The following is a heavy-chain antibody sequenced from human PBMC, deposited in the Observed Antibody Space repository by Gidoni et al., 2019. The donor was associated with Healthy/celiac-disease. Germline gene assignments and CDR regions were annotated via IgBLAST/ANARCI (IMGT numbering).Heavy chain of an antibody. J-gene: IGHJ6*02. Sequence: QVQLVQSGAEVKKPGASVQVSCKASGYTFTSYAMHWGRQAPGQRLEWMGWINAGNGNTKYSQKFQGRVTITRDTSASTAYMELSSLRSEDTAVYYCAREMVVVPAASLYYYYYGMDVWGQGTTVTVSS. D-gene: IGHD2-2*01. CDR2: INAGNGNT. V-gene: IGHV1-3*01. CDR3: AREMVVVPAASLYYYYYGMDV. CDR1: GYTFTSYA.